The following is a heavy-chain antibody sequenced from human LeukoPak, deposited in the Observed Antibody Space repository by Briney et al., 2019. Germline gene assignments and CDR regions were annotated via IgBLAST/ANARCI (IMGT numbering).Heavy chain of an antibody. CDR3: ARGIVGATAPDY. J-gene: IGHJ4*02. Sequence: PSETLSLTCTVSSGSISSYKWSWIRQPAGKGLEWVGRIYTSGSTSYNPSLMSRVTMSVDTSKIQFSLKLSSVTAADTAVYYCARGIVGATAPDYWGQGTLVIVSS. CDR1: SGSISSYK. D-gene: IGHD1-26*01. V-gene: IGHV4-4*07. CDR2: IYTSGST.